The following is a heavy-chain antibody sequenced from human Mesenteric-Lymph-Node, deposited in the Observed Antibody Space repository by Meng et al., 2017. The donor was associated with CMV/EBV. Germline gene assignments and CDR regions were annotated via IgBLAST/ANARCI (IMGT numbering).Heavy chain of an antibody. CDR2: IFPSGTT. D-gene: IGHD2/OR15-2a*01. Sequence: LTCNVSGFFISNGASYWTWLRPHPGKGLEWIGYIFPSGTTYYNPSLRSRLTITVDTSNNQFSLRLASVTAADTAVYYCARGGQVLDFWGPGTLVTVSS. CDR1: GFFISNGASY. J-gene: IGHJ4*02. CDR3: ARGGQVLDF. V-gene: IGHV4-31*03.